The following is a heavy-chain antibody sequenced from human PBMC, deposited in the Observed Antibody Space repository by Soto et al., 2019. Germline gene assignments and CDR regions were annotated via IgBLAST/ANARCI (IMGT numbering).Heavy chain of an antibody. CDR2: INPSGGST. CDR1: GYTFTSYY. V-gene: IGHV1-46*01. Sequence: QVQLVQSGAEVKKPGASVKVSCKASGYTFTSYYMHWVRQAPGQGLEWMGIINPSGGSTSYAQKFQGRVTMTRDTSRSTVYTELRRLSTEVAAVYFWASLRENAPGMDVWGQGTTVTVSS. D-gene: IGHD1-1*01. J-gene: IGHJ6*02. CDR3: ASLRENAPGMDV.